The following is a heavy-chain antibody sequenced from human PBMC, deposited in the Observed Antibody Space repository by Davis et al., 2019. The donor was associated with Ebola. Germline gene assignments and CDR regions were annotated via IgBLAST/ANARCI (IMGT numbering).Heavy chain of an antibody. CDR2: IKSKTDGGTT. CDR1: GFTFSSYW. Sequence: GGSLRLSCAASGFTFSSYWMHWVRQAPGKGLEWVGLIKSKTDGGTTDYAAPVKGRFAMSRDDSKNTLYLQMNSLKTEDSAVYYCTADVVPAATRGVYYYYYYMDVWGKGTTVTVSS. J-gene: IGHJ6*03. V-gene: IGHV3-15*01. CDR3: TADVVPAATRGVYYYYYYMDV. D-gene: IGHD2-2*01.